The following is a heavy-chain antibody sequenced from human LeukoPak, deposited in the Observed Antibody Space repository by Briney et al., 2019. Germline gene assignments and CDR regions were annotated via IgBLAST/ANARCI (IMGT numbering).Heavy chain of an antibody. CDR3: ARIVGDY. CDR2: INHSGST. V-gene: IGHV4-34*01. D-gene: IGHD2-21*01. CDR1: GGSFSGYY. J-gene: IGHJ4*02. Sequence: SETLSLTCAVYGGSFSGYYWSWIRQPPGKGLEWIGEINHSGSTNYNPSLKSRVTISVDTSKNQFSLKLSSMTAADTAVYYCARIVGDYWGQGTLVTVSS.